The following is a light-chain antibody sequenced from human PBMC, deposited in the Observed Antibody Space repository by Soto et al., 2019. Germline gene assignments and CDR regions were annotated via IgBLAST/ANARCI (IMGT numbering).Light chain of an antibody. CDR3: AAWDDSLNGLV. CDR2: SNV. CDR1: SSNIGTNI. Sequence: QSVLTQPASASGTPGQRVTISCSGSSSNIGTNIVNWFQQLPGADPKLLIYSNVERPSGVPDRFSGSKSGTSASLAISGLQSEDEAGYYCAAWDDSLNGLVFGGGTKLTVL. J-gene: IGLJ2*01. V-gene: IGLV1-44*01.